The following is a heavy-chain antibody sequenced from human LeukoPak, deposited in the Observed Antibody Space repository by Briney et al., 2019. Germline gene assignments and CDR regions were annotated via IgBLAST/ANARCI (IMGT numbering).Heavy chain of an antibody. V-gene: IGHV1-69*01. Sequence: ASVKVSCKASGGTFSSYAISWVRQAPGQGLEWMGGIIPIFGTANYAQKFQGRVTITADESTSTAYMELSSLRSGDTAVYYCARGGRVVDYYDSSGYYYMDVWGKGTTVTISS. D-gene: IGHD3-22*01. CDR2: IIPIFGTA. CDR1: GGTFSSYA. J-gene: IGHJ6*03. CDR3: ARGGRVVDYYDSSGYYYMDV.